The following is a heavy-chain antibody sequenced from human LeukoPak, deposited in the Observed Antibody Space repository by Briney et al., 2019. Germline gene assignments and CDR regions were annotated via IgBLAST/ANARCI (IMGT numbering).Heavy chain of an antibody. Sequence: SETLSLTCTVSGGSVSSYYWSWIRQPPGKGLEWIGYIYYFGSTNYNPSLKSRVTISVDTSKNQFSLKLSSVTAADTAVYYCARHGTGSGRREIDSWGQGTLVTVSS. V-gene: IGHV4-59*08. D-gene: IGHD3-10*01. CDR2: IYYFGST. CDR3: ARHGTGSGRREIDS. J-gene: IGHJ4*02. CDR1: GGSVSSYY.